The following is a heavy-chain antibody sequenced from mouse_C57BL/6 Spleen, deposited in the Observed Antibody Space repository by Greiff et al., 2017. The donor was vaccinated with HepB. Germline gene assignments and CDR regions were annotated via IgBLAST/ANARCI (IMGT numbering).Heavy chain of an antibody. CDR1: GYTFTSYW. D-gene: IGHD1-1*01. V-gene: IGHV1-53*01. Sequence: QVQLKQPGTELVKPGASVKLSCKASGYTFTSYWMHWVKQRPGQGLEWIGNINPSNGGTNYNEKFKSKATLTVDKSSSTAYMQLSSLTSEDSAVYYCARWGTTVVVSYWYFDVWGTGTTVTVSS. J-gene: IGHJ1*03. CDR2: INPSNGGT. CDR3: ARWGTTVVVSYWYFDV.